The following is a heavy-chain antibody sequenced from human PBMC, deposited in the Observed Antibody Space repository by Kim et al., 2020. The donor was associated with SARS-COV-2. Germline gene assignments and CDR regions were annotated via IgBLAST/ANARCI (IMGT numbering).Heavy chain of an antibody. Sequence: YADSVEDRFTISRDNAKSTLFLQMHSLRVEDTAVYYCTTAGNFRFDSWGQGTLVTVSS. CDR3: TTAGNFRFDS. V-gene: IGHV3-74*01. J-gene: IGHJ5*01. D-gene: IGHD1-7*01.